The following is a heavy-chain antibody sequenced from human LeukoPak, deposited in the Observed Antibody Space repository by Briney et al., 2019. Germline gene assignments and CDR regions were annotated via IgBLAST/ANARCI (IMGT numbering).Heavy chain of an antibody. Sequence: GGSLRISCAASGFTFDDYAMHWVRQAPGKSLEWVSGISWNSGSIGYAASVKGRFTISRDNAKNSLYLQMNSLRAEDTALYYCAAAKQKADDIVVVPAARYRYYYYYGMDVWGQGTTVTVSS. CDR3: AAAKQKADDIVVVPAARYRYYYYYGMDV. J-gene: IGHJ6*02. D-gene: IGHD2-2*01. CDR1: GFTFDDYA. V-gene: IGHV3-9*01. CDR2: ISWNSGSI.